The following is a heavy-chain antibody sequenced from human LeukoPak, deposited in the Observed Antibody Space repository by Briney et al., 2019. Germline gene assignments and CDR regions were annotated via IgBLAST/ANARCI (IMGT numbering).Heavy chain of an antibody. CDR1: GFTFSSYD. CDR3: VRGVSRDLVTGYGNAFII. Sequence: PGGSLRLSCTASGFTFSSYDSHWVRQVTGKGLEWVSGIGTAGDTYYLGSVKGRFTISREAGQNSLLLQMNSLRAEDTAVYYCVRGVSRDLVTGYGNAFIIWGQGTMVTVSP. CDR2: IGTAGDT. D-gene: IGHD3-9*01. J-gene: IGHJ3*02. V-gene: IGHV3-13*01.